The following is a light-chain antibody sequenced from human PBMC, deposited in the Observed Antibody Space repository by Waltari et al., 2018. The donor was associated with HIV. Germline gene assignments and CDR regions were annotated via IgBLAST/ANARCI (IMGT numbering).Light chain of an antibody. CDR1: SSDVGAYHY. CDR2: NVS. Sequence: QSALTQPRSVSESPGQSVPLSCTGPSSDVGAYHYFSWYQQHPGRAPKFIIYNVSERPSGVPDRFSGSKSGNTASLTISGLQAEDEADYYCSSYAGTSNFVLFGGGTKLTVL. CDR3: SSYAGTSNFVL. V-gene: IGLV2-11*01. J-gene: IGLJ2*01.